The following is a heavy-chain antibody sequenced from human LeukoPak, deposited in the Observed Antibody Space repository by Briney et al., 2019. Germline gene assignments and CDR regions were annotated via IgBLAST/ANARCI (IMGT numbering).Heavy chain of an antibody. J-gene: IGHJ5*02. CDR1: GGSITNNY. V-gene: IGHV4-59*01. Sequence: KPSETLSLTCIVSGGSITNNYWSWIRQPPGKGLEWIGYISYSGSTNYNPSLKSRVTISVDTSKNQFSLKLNSVTAADTAVYYCARGEGAGFDPWAREPWSPSPQ. CDR3: ARGEGAGFDP. CDR2: ISYSGST.